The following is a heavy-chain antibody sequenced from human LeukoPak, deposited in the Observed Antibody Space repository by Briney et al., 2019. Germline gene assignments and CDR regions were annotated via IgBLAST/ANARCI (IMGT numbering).Heavy chain of an antibody. CDR1: GDSISSSSFHY. CDR2: THYSGST. Sequence: SETLSLTYTVSGDSISSSSFHYWGWIRQPPGKGLEWIGSTHYSGSTNYNPSLKSRVTISVDTSKNQFSLKLSSVTAADRAVYYCARVLYSSSWYDIDSWGQGTLVTVSS. J-gene: IGHJ4*02. D-gene: IGHD6-13*01. V-gene: IGHV4-39*02. CDR3: ARVLYSSSWYDIDS.